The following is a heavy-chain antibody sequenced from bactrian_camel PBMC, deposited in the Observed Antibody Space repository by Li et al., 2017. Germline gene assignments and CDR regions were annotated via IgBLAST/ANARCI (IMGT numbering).Heavy chain of an antibody. V-gene: IGHV3S40*01. CDR1: GFKQNTAF. D-gene: IGHD6*01. J-gene: IGHJ4*01. CDR3: AAAPLGGVITGGTGSWLNADEFRY. Sequence: VQLVESGGGLVQAGGSMRLSCVASGFKQNTAFMRWVRQAPGKGLEWVATINYAGDSTYYADSVKGRFTISKDTAKNTLYLQMNSLKPEDTAMYYCAAAPLGGVITGGTGSWLNADEFRYWGHGTQVTVS. CDR2: INYAGDST.